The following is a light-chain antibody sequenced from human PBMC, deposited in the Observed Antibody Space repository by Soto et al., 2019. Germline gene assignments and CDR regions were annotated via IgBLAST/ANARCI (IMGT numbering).Light chain of an antibody. J-gene: IGKJ1*01. CDR3: QQYGSSPQT. V-gene: IGKV3-20*01. CDR1: QSVNSSY. Sequence: EIVLTQSPGTLSLSPGQRATLSCRASQSVNSSYLAWFQQKPGQAPRLLIYGASTRATGIPDRFSGSGAGTDFTLTISILEPEDFAVYYCQQYGSSPQTFGQGTKVDI. CDR2: GAS.